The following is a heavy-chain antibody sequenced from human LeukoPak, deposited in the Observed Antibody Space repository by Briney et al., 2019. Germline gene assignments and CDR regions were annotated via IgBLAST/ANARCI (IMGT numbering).Heavy chain of an antibody. D-gene: IGHD3-22*01. J-gene: IGHJ4*02. CDR1: GYTFTSYG. CDR2: ISAYNGNT. CDR3: ARDLRATYYYDSSSTAFDY. Sequence: ASVKVSCKASGYTFTSYGISWVRQAPGQGLEWMGWISAYNGNTNYAQKLQGRATMTTDTSTSTAYMELRSLRSDDTAVYYCARDLRATYYYDSSSTAFDYWGQGTLVTVSS. V-gene: IGHV1-18*01.